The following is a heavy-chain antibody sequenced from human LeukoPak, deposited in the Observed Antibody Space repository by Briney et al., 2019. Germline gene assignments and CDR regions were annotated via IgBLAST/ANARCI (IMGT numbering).Heavy chain of an antibody. CDR2: IYSGGST. CDR3: ARDLVPYYYDSSGPDY. CDR1: GFTVSTNY. J-gene: IGHJ4*02. Sequence: GGSLRLSCAASGFTVSTNYMSWVRQAPGKGLEWVSIIYSGGSTYYADSVKGRFIISRDNSKNTLYLQMNNLRAEDTAVYYCARDLVPYYYDSSGPDYWGQGTLVTVSS. V-gene: IGHV3-53*01. D-gene: IGHD3-22*01.